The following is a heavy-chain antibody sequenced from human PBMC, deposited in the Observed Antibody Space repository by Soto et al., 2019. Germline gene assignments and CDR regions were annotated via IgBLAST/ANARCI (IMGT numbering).Heavy chain of an antibody. CDR3: ARDPTRDFYGGLEM. CDR1: GFTSSDYD. V-gene: IGHV3-30-3*01. CDR2: LSFDGDKK. Sequence: QVQLVESGGDVVQPGRSLRLSCVASGFTSSDYDIYWVRQAPGKGPEWVALLSFDGDKKYYADSVKGRFTTSRDNSKNTLYLQMDSLRTEDTAMYYCARDPTRDFYGGLEMWGQGTMVTVSS. D-gene: IGHD5-12*01. J-gene: IGHJ3*01.